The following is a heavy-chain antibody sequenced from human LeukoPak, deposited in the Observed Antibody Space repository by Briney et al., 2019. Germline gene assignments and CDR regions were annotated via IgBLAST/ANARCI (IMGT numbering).Heavy chain of an antibody. CDR3: AKVESKLTGIDH. J-gene: IGHJ4*02. Sequence: ASVKVSCKTSGYTFTSYYMHWMRQAPGQGFEWVGMINPNGGGTSSAQKFQGRVTISTDESMSTVYMELNSLTSDDTAVYYCAKVESKLTGIDHWGQGTLVTVSS. CDR1: GYTFTSYY. V-gene: IGHV1-46*01. CDR2: INPNGGGT. D-gene: IGHD3-16*01.